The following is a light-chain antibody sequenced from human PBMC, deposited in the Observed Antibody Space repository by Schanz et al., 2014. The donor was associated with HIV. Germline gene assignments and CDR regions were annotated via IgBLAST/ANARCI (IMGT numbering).Light chain of an antibody. CDR3: QQYDRSSWT. V-gene: IGKV1-5*03. J-gene: IGKJ1*01. CDR2: QAS. CDR1: QNIGKW. Sequence: DVQMTQSPTTLSASVGDRVTITCRASQNIGKWLTWYQQKPGKAPNLLIYQASSLNIGVPSRFSGSGSGTEFTLTISSLQPDDFATYYCQQYDRSSWTFGLGTRV.